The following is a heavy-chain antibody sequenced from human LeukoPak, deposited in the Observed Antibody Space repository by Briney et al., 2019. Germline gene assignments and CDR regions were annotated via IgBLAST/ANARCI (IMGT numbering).Heavy chain of an antibody. D-gene: IGHD2-15*01. CDR2: ISGSGGST. Sequence: GGSLRLSCAASGFTFSSYAMSWVRQAPGKGLEWVSAISGSGGSTYYADSVKGRFTISRDNSKNTLYLQMNSLRAEDTAVYYCAKDYESGDIVVVVAAFDYFDYWAREPWSPSPQ. V-gene: IGHV3-23*01. J-gene: IGHJ4*02. CDR3: AKDYESGDIVVVVAAFDYFDY. CDR1: GFTFSSYA.